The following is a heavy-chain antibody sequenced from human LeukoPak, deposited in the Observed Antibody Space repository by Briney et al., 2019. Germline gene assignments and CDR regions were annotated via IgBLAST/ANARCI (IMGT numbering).Heavy chain of an antibody. V-gene: IGHV1-2*02. CDR2: INPNSGDT. CDR3: ARGSSYDSGSPLGMAV. Sequence: ASANVSCTASGYTFTAYYMYPVRQAPGQEPEWMAWINPNSGDTKYAQKFQGRVTMTRDTSISTAYMEVSSLISDDTAVYYCARGSSYDSGSPLGMAVWDRGTPVTVSS. J-gene: IGHJ6*02. D-gene: IGHD3-10*01. CDR1: GYTFTAYY.